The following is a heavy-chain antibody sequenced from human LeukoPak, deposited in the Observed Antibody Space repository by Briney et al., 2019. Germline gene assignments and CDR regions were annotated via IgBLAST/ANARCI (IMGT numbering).Heavy chain of an antibody. V-gene: IGHV4-59*01. D-gene: IGHD6-13*01. CDR2: IYNSGST. J-gene: IGHJ4*02. CDR1: GGSISSYY. CDR3: ARGQQVVKY. Sequence: KPSETLSLTCTVSGGSISSYYWSWIRQPPGKGLVWIGYIYNSGSTNYNPSLKSRVTISVDTSKNQFSLKLSSVTAADTALYYCARGQQVVKYWGQGTLVTVSS.